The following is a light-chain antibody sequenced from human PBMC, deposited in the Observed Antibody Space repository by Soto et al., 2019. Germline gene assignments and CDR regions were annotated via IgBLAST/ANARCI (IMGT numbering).Light chain of an antibody. Sequence: QSVLTQQPSVSGTPGQRVTISCSGGSSNIGSGTVNWYQQLPGTAPKLLIYNNNQWPSGVPDRFSGSKSGTSGSLAISGLQSEDEADYYCASWDDSLNGLYVFGTGTKVTVL. J-gene: IGLJ1*01. V-gene: IGLV1-44*01. CDR2: NNN. CDR1: SSNIGSGT. CDR3: ASWDDSLNGLYV.